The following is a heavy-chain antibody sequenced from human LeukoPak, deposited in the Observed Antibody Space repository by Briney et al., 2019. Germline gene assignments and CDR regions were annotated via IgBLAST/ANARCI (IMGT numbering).Heavy chain of an antibody. CDR2: IWYDGSNK. D-gene: IGHD3-10*01. CDR3: RLWFGRNDAFDI. J-gene: IGHJ3*02. V-gene: IGHV3-33*01. CDR1: GFTFSSYG. Sequence: GGSLRLSCAASGFTFSSYGMHWVRQAPGKGLEWVAVIWYDGSNKYYADSVKGRFTISRDNSKNTLYLQMNSLRAEDTAVYYCRLWFGRNDAFDIWGQGTMVTVSS.